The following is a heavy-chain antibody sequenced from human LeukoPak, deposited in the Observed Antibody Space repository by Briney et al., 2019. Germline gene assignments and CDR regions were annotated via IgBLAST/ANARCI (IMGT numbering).Heavy chain of an antibody. Sequence: SETLSLTCTVSGGSISSYYWIWVRQPPGKGLEWIGYIHYTGYTNYNPSLKSRGTMSLDTSKNQFSLNLNSVTAADTAVYYCARHSYSGYDRLFDYWGQGIPVTVSS. CDR1: GGSISSYY. J-gene: IGHJ4*02. CDR3: ARHSYSGYDRLFDY. CDR2: IHYTGYT. D-gene: IGHD5-12*01. V-gene: IGHV4-59*08.